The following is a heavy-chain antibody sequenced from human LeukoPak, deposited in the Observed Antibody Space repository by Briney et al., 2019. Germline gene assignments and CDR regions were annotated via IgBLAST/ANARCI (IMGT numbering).Heavy chain of an antibody. V-gene: IGHV3-53*04. CDR2: IYSGGST. Sequence: GGSLRLSCAASGFTVSSNYMSWVRQAPGKGLGWVSVIYSGGSTYYADSVKGRFTISRHNSKNTLYLQMNSLRAEDTAVYYCAREDRYGSGSFDYWGQGTLVTVSS. J-gene: IGHJ4*02. CDR1: GFTVSSNY. CDR3: AREDRYGSGSFDY. D-gene: IGHD3-10*01.